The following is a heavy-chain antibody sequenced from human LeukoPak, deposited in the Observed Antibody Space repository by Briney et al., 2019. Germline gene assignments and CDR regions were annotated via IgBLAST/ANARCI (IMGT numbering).Heavy chain of an antibody. CDR2: MNREGSEV. J-gene: IGHJ1*01. V-gene: IGHV3-7*02. D-gene: IGHD3-22*01. CDR3: ARVNPTNSGFYTY. CDR1: GFPFAPFW. Sequence: GGSLRLSCAASGFPFAPFWMTWVRQAPGKGPEFVATMNREGSEVAYGNSVRGRFTISRDNAKNSLYLQMNSLRAEDTAVYYCARVNPTNSGFYTYWGQGTLVTVSS.